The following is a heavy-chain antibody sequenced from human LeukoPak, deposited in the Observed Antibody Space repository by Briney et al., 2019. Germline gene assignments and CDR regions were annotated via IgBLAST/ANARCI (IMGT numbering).Heavy chain of an antibody. J-gene: IGHJ4*02. CDR3: ARWRTSNWSEFDS. V-gene: IGHV3-48*03. D-gene: IGHD6-13*01. Sequence: GGSLRLSCAASGFTFSSFEMNWVRQAPGKGLEWVSYISSSGSTIYYADSVKGRFTISRDNAKNSLYLQMSSLRAEDTAVYFCARWRTSNWSEFDSWGQGTLVTVSS. CDR1: GFTFSSFE. CDR2: ISSSGSTI.